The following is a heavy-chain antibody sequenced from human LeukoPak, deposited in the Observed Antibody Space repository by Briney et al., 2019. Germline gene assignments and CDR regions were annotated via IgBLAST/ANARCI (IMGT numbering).Heavy chain of an antibody. J-gene: IGHJ4*02. CDR1: GFSFSGHW. V-gene: IGHV3-74*01. D-gene: IGHD6-6*01. CDR3: ARGPNSNWSGLDF. Sequence: GGSLRLSCTASGFSFSGHWMHWARHLPGKGLVWVSRISPTGSTTSYADSVKGRFTVSRDNAKNTLYLQVNNLGAEDTAVYYCARGPNSNWSGLDFWGQGTLLTVSS. CDR2: ISPTGSTT.